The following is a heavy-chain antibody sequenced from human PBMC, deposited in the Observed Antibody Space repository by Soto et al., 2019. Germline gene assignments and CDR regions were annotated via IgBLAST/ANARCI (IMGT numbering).Heavy chain of an antibody. CDR3: ARDVTVTTLGGMDV. Sequence: PSETLSLTCTVSGGSISSGGYYWSWIRQHPGKGLEWIGYIYYSGSTYYNPSLKSRVTISVDTSKNQFSLKLSSVTAADTAVYYCARDVTVTTLGGMDVWGQGTTVTVSS. CDR2: IYYSGST. V-gene: IGHV4-30-4*08. D-gene: IGHD4-17*01. CDR1: GGSISSGGYY. J-gene: IGHJ6*02.